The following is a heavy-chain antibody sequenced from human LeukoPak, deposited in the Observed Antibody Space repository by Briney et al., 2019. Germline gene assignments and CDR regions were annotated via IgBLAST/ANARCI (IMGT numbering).Heavy chain of an antibody. Sequence: SQTLSLTCDVSGDSVSRSSAAWTWIWQSPSRGLEWLGRTYYRSKWYYDYAESVQGRITINPDTSKNQISLQLKSVTTEDTAVYYCARDKWLDTFFDYWGQGILVTVSS. CDR2: TYYRSKWYY. CDR3: ARDKWLDTFFDY. D-gene: IGHD6-19*01. CDR1: GDSVSRSSAA. V-gene: IGHV6-1*01. J-gene: IGHJ4*02.